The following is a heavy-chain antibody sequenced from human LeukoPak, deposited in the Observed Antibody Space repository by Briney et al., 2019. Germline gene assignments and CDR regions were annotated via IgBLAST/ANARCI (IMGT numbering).Heavy chain of an antibody. J-gene: IGHJ4*02. CDR1: GFTLSDYY. CDR3: AREDSGGNSFDY. V-gene: IGHV3-11*01. CDR2: ISNSGFTT. D-gene: IGHD4/OR15-4a*01. Sequence: GGSLRLSCVASGFTLSDYYVSWIRQAPGKGLEWVAFISNSGFTTYYADSMKGRFTVSRDNAKDSVSLQMNNLRAEDTARYYCAREDSGGNSFDYWGQGAQVTVS.